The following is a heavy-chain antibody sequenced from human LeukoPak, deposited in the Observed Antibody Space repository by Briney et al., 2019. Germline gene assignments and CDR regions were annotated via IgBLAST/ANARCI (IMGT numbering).Heavy chain of an antibody. J-gene: IGHJ4*02. Sequence: GGSLRLSCAASGFTFSSYSMNWVRQAPGKGLEWVSSISSSGSTIYYADSVKGRFTISRDNAKNSLYLQMNSLRAEDTAVYYCARGLDYYGSGSYYNSYYFDYWGQGTLVTVSS. CDR1: GFTFSSYS. CDR2: ISSSGSTI. V-gene: IGHV3-21*04. CDR3: ARGLDYYGSGSYYNSYYFDY. D-gene: IGHD3-10*01.